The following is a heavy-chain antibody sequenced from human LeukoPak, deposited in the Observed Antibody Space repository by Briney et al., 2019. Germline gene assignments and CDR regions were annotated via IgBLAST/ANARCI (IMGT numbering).Heavy chain of an antibody. D-gene: IGHD5-24*01. Sequence: GGSLRLSRAASGFTFSSYAMSWVRHAPGKGLEWVSAISGSGGSTYYADSVKGRFTISRDNSKNTLYLQMNSLRAEDTAVYYCAKDSDGYTYYLDYWGQGTLVTVSS. CDR2: ISGSGGST. CDR3: AKDSDGYTYYLDY. J-gene: IGHJ4*02. V-gene: IGHV3-23*01. CDR1: GFTFSSYA.